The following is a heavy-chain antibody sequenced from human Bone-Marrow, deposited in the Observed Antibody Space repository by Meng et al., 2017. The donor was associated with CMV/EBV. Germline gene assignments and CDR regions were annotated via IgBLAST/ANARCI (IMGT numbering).Heavy chain of an antibody. D-gene: IGHD6-6*01. CDR2: IYSGGSST. Sequence: GESLKISCAASGFTFSSYAMSWVRQAPGKGLEWVSVIYSGGSSTYYADSVKGRFTISRDNSKNTLYLQMNSLRAEDTAVYYCAKGTGDSSSSDYWGQGTLVTVSS. CDR3: AKGTGDSSSSDY. V-gene: IGHV3-23*03. CDR1: GFTFSSYA. J-gene: IGHJ4*02.